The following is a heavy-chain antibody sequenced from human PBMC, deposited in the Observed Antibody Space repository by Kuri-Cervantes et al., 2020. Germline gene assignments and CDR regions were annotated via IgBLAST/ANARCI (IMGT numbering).Heavy chain of an antibody. J-gene: IGHJ6*02. Sequence: SVKVSCKASGFTFTSSAVQWVRQARGQRLEWIGWIVVGSGNTNYAQKFQERVTITRDMSTSTVYMELSSLRSEDTAVYYCARPRITMVRGVYYYGMDVWGQGTTVTVSS. CDR2: IVVGSGNT. D-gene: IGHD3-10*01. V-gene: IGHV1-58*01. CDR3: ARPRITMVRGVYYYGMDV. CDR1: GFTFTSSA.